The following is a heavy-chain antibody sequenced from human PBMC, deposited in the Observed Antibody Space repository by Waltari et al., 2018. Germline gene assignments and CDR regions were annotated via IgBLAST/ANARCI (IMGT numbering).Heavy chain of an antibody. J-gene: IGHJ3*02. V-gene: IGHV3-33*01. CDR1: GFTFSSYG. CDR3: ARGSTVSHAFDI. D-gene: IGHD4-17*01. Sequence: QVQLVESGGGVVQPGRSLRLSCAASGFTFSSYGMPWVRQAPGKGLEWVAVIWYDGSNKYYADSVKGRFTISRDNSKNTLYLQMNSLRAEDTAVYYCARGSTVSHAFDIWGQGTMVTVSS. CDR2: IWYDGSNK.